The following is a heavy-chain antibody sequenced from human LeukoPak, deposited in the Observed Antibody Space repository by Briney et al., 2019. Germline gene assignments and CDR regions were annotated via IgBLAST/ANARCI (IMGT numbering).Heavy chain of an antibody. CDR2: IYYSEST. V-gene: IGHV4-39*01. D-gene: IGHD3-22*01. CDR1: GSFISSSSYY. Sequence: PSETLSLTCTVSGSFISSSSYYWGWIRQPPGKGLEWIGSIYYSESTYYNPSLKSRVTISVDTSKNQFSLKLSSVTAADTAVYYCARRSPSGYDTFDIWGQGTMVTVSS. J-gene: IGHJ3*02. CDR3: ARRSPSGYDTFDI.